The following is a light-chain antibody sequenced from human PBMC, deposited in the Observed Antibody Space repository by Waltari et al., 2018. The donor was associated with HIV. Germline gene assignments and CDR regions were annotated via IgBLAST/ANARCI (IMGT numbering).Light chain of an antibody. V-gene: IGKV1-NL1*01. Sequence: DIQMTQSPSSLSASVGDRVTITCRASQDIANSLAWYQHKPGKAPKVLLFAASRLQSGGPSRFSGSGSGTDYTRTISNLQPEDFASYYCLHYYTTPLTFGQGTRLEIK. J-gene: IGKJ5*01. CDR1: QDIANS. CDR3: LHYYTTPLT. CDR2: AAS.